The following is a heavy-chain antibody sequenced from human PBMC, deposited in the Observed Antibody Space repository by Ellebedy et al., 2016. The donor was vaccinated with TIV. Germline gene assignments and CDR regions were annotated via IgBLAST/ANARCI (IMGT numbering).Heavy chain of an antibody. D-gene: IGHD6-13*01. CDR3: ARDGIAEGY. J-gene: IGHJ4*02. CDR2: INPNSGGT. V-gene: IGHV1-2*02. Sequence: AASVKVSCKASRYTFTVYYIHWVRQAPGQGLEWMGWINPNSGGTNYAQKFQGRVTMTRDTSISTAYMELSRLRSDDTAVYYCARDGIAEGYWGQGTLVTVSS. CDR1: RYTFTVYY.